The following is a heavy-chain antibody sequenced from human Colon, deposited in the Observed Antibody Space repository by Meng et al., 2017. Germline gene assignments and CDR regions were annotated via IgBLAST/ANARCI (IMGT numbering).Heavy chain of an antibody. V-gene: IGHV4-34*01. CDR2: INHSGST. CDR3: ASGRKYCSSTSCYGQFDY. CDR1: GGSFSGYY. J-gene: IGHJ4*02. Sequence: VPLQQWVAVLLKPSETLSLTCAVYGGSFSGYYWSWIRQPPGKGLEWIGEINHSGSTNYNPSLKSRVTISVDTSKNQFSLKLSSVTAADTAVYYCASGRKYCSSTSCYGQFDYWGQGTLVTVSS. D-gene: IGHD2-2*01.